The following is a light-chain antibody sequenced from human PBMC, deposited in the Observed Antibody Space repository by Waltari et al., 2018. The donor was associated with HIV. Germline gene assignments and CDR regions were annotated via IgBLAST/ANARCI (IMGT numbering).Light chain of an antibody. V-gene: IGLV2-14*01. CDR1: TLAVGGYNY. CDR2: EVS. CDR3: SSFSSSSTPYV. J-gene: IGLJ1*01. Sequence: QSGLTQPASVSGSPGQPLTLSCPGPTLAVGGYNYVSLYQQHPGKAPKLIIYEVSNRPSGVSNRFSGSKSGNTASLTISGLQPEDETDYYCSSFSSSSTPYVSGTGTKVTVL.